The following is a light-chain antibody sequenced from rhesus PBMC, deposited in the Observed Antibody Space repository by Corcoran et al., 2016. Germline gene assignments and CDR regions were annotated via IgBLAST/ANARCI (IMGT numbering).Light chain of an antibody. CDR3: LQHHIQPLT. V-gene: IGKV1-28*03. Sequence: DIQMTQSPSSLSASVGDTVTITCRASQGISSYLNWFQQKPGKAPKLLIYAASTLQSGVPSRFSGSGSGTDFTLTISSLQPEDFAAYSCLQHHIQPLTFGGGTKVELK. CDR1: QGISSY. CDR2: AAS. J-gene: IGKJ4*01.